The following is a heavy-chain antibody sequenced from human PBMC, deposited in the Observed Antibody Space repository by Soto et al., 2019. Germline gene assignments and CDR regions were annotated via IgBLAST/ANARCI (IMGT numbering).Heavy chain of an antibody. D-gene: IGHD4-17*01. V-gene: IGHV4-39*01. CDR3: ARPIYGDYSIDY. Sequence: SETLSLTCTVSGGSISSSSYYWGWIRQPPGKGLEWIGSIYYSGSTYYNPSLKSRVTISVDTSKNQFSLKLSSVTAADTAVYYCARPIYGDYSIDYWGQGTLVTVSS. CDR2: IYYSGST. J-gene: IGHJ4*02. CDR1: GGSISSSSYY.